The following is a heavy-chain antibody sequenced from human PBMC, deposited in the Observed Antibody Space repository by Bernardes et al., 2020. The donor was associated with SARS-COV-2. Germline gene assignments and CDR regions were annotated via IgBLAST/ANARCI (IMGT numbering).Heavy chain of an antibody. V-gene: IGHV4-30-4*01. Sequence: SETLSLTCTVSGGSISSGDYYWSWLLQPPGKGLEWIGYIYYSGSTYYNPSLKSRVTISVDTSKNQFSLKLSSVTAADTAVYYCARIYDARNFFDYWGQGTLVTVSS. J-gene: IGHJ4*02. D-gene: IGHD3-22*01. CDR2: IYYSGST. CDR1: GGSISSGDYY. CDR3: ARIYDARNFFDY.